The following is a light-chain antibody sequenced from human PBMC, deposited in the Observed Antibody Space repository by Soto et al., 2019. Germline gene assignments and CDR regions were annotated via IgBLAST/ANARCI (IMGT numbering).Light chain of an antibody. CDR1: SSDVGDYNF. CDR3: SSYTSSGTHVL. V-gene: IGLV2-14*01. Sequence: QSALTQPASVSGSPGQSITISCTGTSSDVGDYNFVSWYQQHPGKAPKLMIYDVTNRPSGVSNRFSGSKSGNTASLTISGLQAEDEADYFCSSYTSSGTHVLFGGGTKRPS. CDR2: DVT. J-gene: IGLJ2*01.